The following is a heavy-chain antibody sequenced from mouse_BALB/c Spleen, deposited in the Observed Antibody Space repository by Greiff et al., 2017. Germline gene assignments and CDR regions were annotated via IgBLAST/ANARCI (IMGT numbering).Heavy chain of an antibody. CDR1: GYTFTDYY. CDR2: IYPGSGNT. CDR3: ARRSDGYFLDY. Sequence: VQLQQSGPELVKPGASVKISCKASGYTFTDYYINWVKQKPGQGLEWIGWIYPGSGNTKYNEKFKGKATLTVDTSSSTAYMQLSSLTSEDTAAYFCARRSDGYFLDYWGQGTTLTVSS. J-gene: IGHJ2*01. V-gene: IGHV1-84*02. D-gene: IGHD2-3*01.